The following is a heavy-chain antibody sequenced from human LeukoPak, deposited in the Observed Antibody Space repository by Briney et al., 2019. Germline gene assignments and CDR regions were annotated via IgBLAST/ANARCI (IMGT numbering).Heavy chain of an antibody. Sequence: ASVKVSCKASGYTFTGYYMHWVRRAPGQGLEWMGRINPNSGGTNYAQKFQGRVTMTRDTSISTAYMELSRLRSDDTAVYYCARKSMGYCSGGSSYSDAFDIWGQGTMVTVSS. CDR3: ARKSMGYCSGGSSYSDAFDI. D-gene: IGHD2-15*01. J-gene: IGHJ3*02. CDR2: INPNSGGT. V-gene: IGHV1-2*06. CDR1: GYTFTGYY.